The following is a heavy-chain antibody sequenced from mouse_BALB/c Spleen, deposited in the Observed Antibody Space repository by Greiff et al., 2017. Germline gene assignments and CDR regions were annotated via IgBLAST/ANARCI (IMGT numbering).Heavy chain of an antibody. CDR3: ARVETARATSWFAY. Sequence: EVHLVESGGGLVKPGGSLKLSCAASGFTFSDYYMYWVRQTPEKRLEWVATISDGGSYTYYPDSVKGRFTISRDNAKNNLYLQMSSLKSEDTAMYYCARVETARATSWFAYWGQGTLVTVSA. V-gene: IGHV5-4*02. D-gene: IGHD3-2*01. CDR1: GFTFSDYY. CDR2: ISDGGSYT. J-gene: IGHJ3*01.